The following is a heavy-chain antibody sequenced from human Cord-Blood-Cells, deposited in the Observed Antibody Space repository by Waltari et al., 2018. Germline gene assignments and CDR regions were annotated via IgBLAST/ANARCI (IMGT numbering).Heavy chain of an antibody. CDR2: ISYDGSNK. CDR3: ARASGVWYFDL. J-gene: IGHJ2*01. Sequence: GGVVQPGRSLRLSCAASGFTFRSYAMHWVRQAPGKGLEWVAVISYDGSNKYYADSVKGRFTISRDNSKNTLYLQMNSLRAEDTAVYYCARASGVWYFDLWGRGTLVTVSS. CDR1: GFTFRSYA. V-gene: IGHV3-30-3*01. D-gene: IGHD3-16*01.